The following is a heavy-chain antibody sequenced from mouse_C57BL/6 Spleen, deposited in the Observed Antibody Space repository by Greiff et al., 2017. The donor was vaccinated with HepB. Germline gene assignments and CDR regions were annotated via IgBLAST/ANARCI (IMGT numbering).Heavy chain of an antibody. J-gene: IGHJ1*03. Sequence: VKLMESGAELVRPGTSVKMSCKASGYTFTNYWIGWAKQRPGHGLEWIGDIYPGGGYTNYNEKFKGKATLTADKSSSTAYMQFSSLTSEDSAIYYCARRITPDLYWYFDVWGTGTTVTVSS. D-gene: IGHD1-1*01. CDR3: ARRITPDLYWYFDV. CDR1: GYTFTNYW. CDR2: IYPGGGYT. V-gene: IGHV1-63*01.